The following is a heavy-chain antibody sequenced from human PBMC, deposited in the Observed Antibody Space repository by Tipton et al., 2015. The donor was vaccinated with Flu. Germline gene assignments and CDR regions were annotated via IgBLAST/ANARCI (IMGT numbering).Heavy chain of an antibody. CDR1: GFTVSSNY. CDR3: ARGQGANP. V-gene: IGHV3-53*01. Sequence: PRLSCAASGFTVSSNYMSWVRQSPGKGLEWVSVIYSDGSTYYIDSVKGRFTISRDNSKNMLSLQMNNLRAEDTAVYYCARGQGANPWGQGTLVTVSS. CDR2: IYSDGST. J-gene: IGHJ5*02.